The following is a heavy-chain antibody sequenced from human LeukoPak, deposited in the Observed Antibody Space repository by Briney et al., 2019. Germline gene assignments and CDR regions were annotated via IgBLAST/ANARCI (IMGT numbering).Heavy chain of an antibody. CDR3: ATAYTTYSSSSFDY. V-gene: IGHV1-24*01. J-gene: IGHJ4*02. Sequence: GASVKVSCKVSGYTLTELSMHWVRQAPGKGLEWMGGFDPEDGETIYAQKFQGRVTMTEDTSTDTAYMELSSLRSEDTAVYYCATAYTTYSSSSFDYWGQGTLVTVSS. CDR2: FDPEDGET. CDR1: GYTLTELS. D-gene: IGHD6-6*01.